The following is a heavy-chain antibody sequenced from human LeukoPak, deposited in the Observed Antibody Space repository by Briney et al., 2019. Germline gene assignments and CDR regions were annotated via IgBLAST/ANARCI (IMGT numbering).Heavy chain of an antibody. CDR2: ISWNSGSI. J-gene: IGHJ4*02. CDR1: GFTFDDYA. CDR3: AKVGPIDY. D-gene: IGHD3-10*01. Sequence: GGSLRLSCAASGFTFDDYAMPWVRQAPGKGLEWVSGISWNSGSIGYADSVKGRFTISRDNAKNSLYLQMNSLRAEDTALYYCAKVGPIDYWGQGTLVTVSS. V-gene: IGHV3-9*01.